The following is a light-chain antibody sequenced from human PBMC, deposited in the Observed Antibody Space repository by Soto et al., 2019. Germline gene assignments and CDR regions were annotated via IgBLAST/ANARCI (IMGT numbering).Light chain of an antibody. Sequence: QSALTQPPSASGSPGQSVTISCTGTKSDIGVYDFVSWYQHHPGKAPRLIIYEVVQRPSGVPDRFSGSKSGNTASLTISGLQAEDEADYYCSSYTSSSTWVFGGGTQLTVL. CDR2: EVV. CDR1: KSDIGVYDF. CDR3: SSYTSSSTWV. J-gene: IGLJ3*02. V-gene: IGLV2-18*02.